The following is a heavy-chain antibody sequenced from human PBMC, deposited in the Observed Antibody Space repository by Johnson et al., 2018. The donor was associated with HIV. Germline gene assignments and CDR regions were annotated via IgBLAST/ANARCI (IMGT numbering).Heavy chain of an antibody. V-gene: IGHV3-66*01. D-gene: IGHD1-26*01. CDR1: GFTVRSNY. CDR3: TGDGPHSGSYQGAFDI. J-gene: IGHJ3*02. CDR2: IYSGGST. Sequence: MQLVESGGGLVQPGGSLRLSCAASGFTVRSNYMSLVRQAPGKGLEWVSVIYSGGSTYYADSVKGRFSISRDNSKNTLYLQMNSLRAEDTAVYYCTGDGPHSGSYQGAFDIWGQGTMVTVSS.